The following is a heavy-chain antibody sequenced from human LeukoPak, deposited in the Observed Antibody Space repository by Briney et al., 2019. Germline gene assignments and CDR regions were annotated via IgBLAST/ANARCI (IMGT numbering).Heavy chain of an antibody. Sequence: GASAKVSCKASGYTFTSYDINWVRQATGQGLEWMGWMNPNSGNTGYAQKFQGRVTMTRNTSISTAYMELSSLRSEDTAVYYCARGVVVVAATHYYYYYGMDVWGQGTTVTVSS. V-gene: IGHV1-8*01. J-gene: IGHJ6*02. CDR3: ARGVVVVAATHYYYYYGMDV. CDR2: MNPNSGNT. D-gene: IGHD2-15*01. CDR1: GYTFTSYD.